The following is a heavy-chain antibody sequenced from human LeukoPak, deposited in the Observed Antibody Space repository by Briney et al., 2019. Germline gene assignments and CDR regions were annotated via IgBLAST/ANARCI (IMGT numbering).Heavy chain of an antibody. CDR2: IIPIFGTA. J-gene: IGHJ6*03. CDR3: ARDLDYYYYMDV. Sequence: GASVKVSCKASGGTFSSYAISWVRQAPGQGLEWMGRIIPIFGTANYAQKFQGRVTITTDESTSTAYMELSSLRSEDTAVYYCARDLDYYYYMDVWGKGTTVTVSS. V-gene: IGHV1-69*05. CDR1: GGTFSSYA.